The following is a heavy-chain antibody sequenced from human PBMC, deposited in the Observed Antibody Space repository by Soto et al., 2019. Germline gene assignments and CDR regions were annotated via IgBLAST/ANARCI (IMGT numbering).Heavy chain of an antibody. V-gene: IGHV1-46*01. CDR3: ARSIAVVARVAFDY. CDR2: INPSDGST. J-gene: IGHJ4*02. Sequence: ASVKVSCKASGYTFTSYYVHGVLQSPGLGLEWMGIINPSDGSTRYAQKFQGRVAMTRDTSTSTVYMELSGLRSEDTAIYYCARSIAVVARVAFDYWGQGTLVTVSS. CDR1: GYTFTSYY. D-gene: IGHD6-19*01.